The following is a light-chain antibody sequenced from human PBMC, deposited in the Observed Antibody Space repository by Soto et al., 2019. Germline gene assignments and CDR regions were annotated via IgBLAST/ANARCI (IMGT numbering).Light chain of an antibody. CDR3: QQYNSYRT. V-gene: IGKV1-5*01. CDR2: DAS. J-gene: IGKJ1*01. Sequence: DIQMTQSPSTLSASVGDRVTITFRASQSISSRLAWYQQKPGKAPKLLIYDASSLESGVPSRFSGSGSGTEFTLTISSLQPDDFATYYCQQYNSYRTFGQGTKVDIK. CDR1: QSISSR.